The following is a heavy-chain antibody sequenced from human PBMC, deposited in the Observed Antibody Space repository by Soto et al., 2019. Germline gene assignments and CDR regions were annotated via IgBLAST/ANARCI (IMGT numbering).Heavy chain of an antibody. CDR3: EREGQQLVPDYYYYYRMDV. CDR2: INPSVGST. CDR1: GYFFASYS. J-gene: IGHJ6*02. Sequence: ASVKVSCKASGYFFASYSMHWVRQAPGQGLEWMGMINPSVGSTSYVEKFQGRVTMTRDTSTSTVYMELSGLRSEDTAVYYCEREGQQLVPDYYYYYRMDVWGQGTTVTVSS. D-gene: IGHD6-13*01. V-gene: IGHV1-46*01.